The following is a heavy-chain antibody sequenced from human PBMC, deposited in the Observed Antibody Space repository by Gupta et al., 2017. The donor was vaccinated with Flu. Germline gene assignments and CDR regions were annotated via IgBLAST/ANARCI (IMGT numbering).Heavy chain of an antibody. CDR3: ASEKTGTSYFDY. J-gene: IGHJ4*02. CDR2: INCNSGST. CDR1: GYTLTDYH. V-gene: IGHV1-2*02. Sequence: QVQLVQSGAEVKKPGASVKVSCTASGYTLTDYHIHWVRQAPGQGLEWMGLINCNSGSTKYAQKFQGRVTVTRDTSISTAYMEVSGLRSDDTAVYYCASEKTGTSYFDYWGQGTLVTVSS.